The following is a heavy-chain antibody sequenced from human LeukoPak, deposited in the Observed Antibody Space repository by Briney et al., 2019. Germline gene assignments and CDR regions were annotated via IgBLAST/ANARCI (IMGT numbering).Heavy chain of an antibody. CDR1: GFTFSSYA. D-gene: IGHD2-2*01. CDR3: AKGSSSSCYGVSDV. V-gene: IGHV3-23*01. J-gene: IGHJ6*02. CDR2: ICASGDNA. Sequence: GGSLRLSCAASGFTFSSYAMSWVRQAPGKGLEWVSVICASGDNAYYADSVKGRFSISRDNSKNTLYLQMNSLRAEDTDLYYCAKGSSSSCYGVSDVWGQGTTVTVS.